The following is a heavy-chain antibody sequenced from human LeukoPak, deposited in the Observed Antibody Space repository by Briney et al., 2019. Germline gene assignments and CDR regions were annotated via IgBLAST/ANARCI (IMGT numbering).Heavy chain of an antibody. Sequence: SETLSLTCPVYGGSFSGYYWSWIRQPPGKGLEWIGEINHSGSTNYNPSLKSRVAISVDTSKNQFSLKLSSVTAADTAVYYCAGKVYSVDYWGQGTLVTVSS. J-gene: IGHJ4*02. CDR3: AGKVYSVDY. CDR2: INHSGST. D-gene: IGHD4-11*01. V-gene: IGHV4-34*01. CDR1: GGSFSGYY.